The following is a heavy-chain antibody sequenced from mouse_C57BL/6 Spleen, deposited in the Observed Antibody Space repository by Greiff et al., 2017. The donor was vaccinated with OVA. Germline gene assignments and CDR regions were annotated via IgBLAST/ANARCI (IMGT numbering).Heavy chain of an antibody. Sequence: EVQVVESGGGLVKPGGSLKLSCAASGFTFSSYAMSWVRQTPEKRLEWVATISDGGSYTYYPDNVKGRFTISRDNAKNNLYLQMSHLKSEDTAMYYCARDRGYYGNYYAMDYWGQGTSVTVSS. J-gene: IGHJ4*01. D-gene: IGHD2-1*01. CDR1: GFTFSSYA. V-gene: IGHV5-4*01. CDR3: ARDRGYYGNYYAMDY. CDR2: ISDGGSYT.